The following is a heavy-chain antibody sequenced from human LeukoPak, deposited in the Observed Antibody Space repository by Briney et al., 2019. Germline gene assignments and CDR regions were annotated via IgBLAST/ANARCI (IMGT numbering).Heavy chain of an antibody. CDR3: AKDLGPPLYYFDY. CDR2: IWYDGSNK. V-gene: IGHV3-33*06. Sequence: GRSLRLSCAASGFTFSSYGMHWVRQAPGKGLEWVAVIWYDGSNKYYADSVKGRFTISRDNSKNTLYLQMNSLRAEDTAVYYCAKDLGPPLYYFDYWGQGTLVTVSS. D-gene: IGHD2/OR15-2a*01. CDR1: GFTFSSYG. J-gene: IGHJ4*02.